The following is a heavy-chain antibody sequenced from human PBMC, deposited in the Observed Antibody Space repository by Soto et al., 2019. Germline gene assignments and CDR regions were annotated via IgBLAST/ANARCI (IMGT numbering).Heavy chain of an antibody. J-gene: IGHJ4*02. Sequence: GGSLRLSCAASGFTFSTYGMHWVRQAPGKGLEWVAVISYPGSNEYYADSVRGRFTISRDNSKNTLYLQMNSLRAEDTAVYYCAKDFGSSGYYYGNWGRGTLVTVPQ. CDR2: ISYPGSNE. CDR1: GFTFSTYG. D-gene: IGHD3-22*01. CDR3: AKDFGSSGYYYGN. V-gene: IGHV3-30*18.